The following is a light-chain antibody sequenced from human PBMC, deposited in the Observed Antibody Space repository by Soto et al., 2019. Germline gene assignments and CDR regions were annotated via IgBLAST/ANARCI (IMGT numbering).Light chain of an antibody. V-gene: IGKV3-20*01. CDR3: QQYGNSVT. Sequence: EILEKQSPGTESRSRGYRATLSCRASQSVYNNYIAWYQQSPGQHPSVLIYGASTRATGTPDSFSGTGSGTDFTFTIRSLEPEDSAVYYCQQYGNSVTFGGGTKVDIK. CDR2: GAS. J-gene: IGKJ4*01. CDR1: QSVYNNY.